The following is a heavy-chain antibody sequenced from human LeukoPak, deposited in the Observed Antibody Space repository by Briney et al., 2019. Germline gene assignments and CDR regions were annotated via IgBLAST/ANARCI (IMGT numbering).Heavy chain of an antibody. CDR3: ARAGRWLRDYYYMDV. CDR1: GFTFTTYS. Sequence: GGSLRLSCEASGFTFTTYSMTWVRQAPGKGLEWVSIISSGSSAIFSADALKGRFTISRDDAKNLLYLDMNSLRAEDTALYYCARAGRWLRDYYYMDVWGKGTTVTVSS. CDR2: ISSGSSAI. D-gene: IGHD5-12*01. V-gene: IGHV3-21*04. J-gene: IGHJ6*03.